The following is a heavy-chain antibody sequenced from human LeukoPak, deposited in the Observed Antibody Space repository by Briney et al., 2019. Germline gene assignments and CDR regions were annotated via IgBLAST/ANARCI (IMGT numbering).Heavy chain of an antibody. CDR1: GFTFSSYS. J-gene: IGHJ4*02. V-gene: IGHV3-21*04. CDR2: ISSSSTYI. CDR3: AKDVHFMSLSPRPLGGYDL. Sequence: GGSLRLSCAASGFTFSSYSMNWVRQAPGKGLEWVSSISSSSTYIYYADSVKGRFTISRDNAKNSLFLQMDSLTAEDTAVYYCAKDVHFMSLSPRPLGGYDLWGQGTLVTVSS. D-gene: IGHD5-12*01.